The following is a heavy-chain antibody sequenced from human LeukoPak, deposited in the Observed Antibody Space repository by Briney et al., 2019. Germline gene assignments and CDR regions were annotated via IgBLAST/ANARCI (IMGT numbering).Heavy chain of an antibody. CDR1: GYTFTGYY. Sequence: ASVKVSCKASGYTFTGYYIHWVRQAPGQGLEWMGWIDPNSGVTNYAQTFQGRVTMTRDTSISTAYMELRRLRSDDTAVYYCARDRALAGTNVDAFDIWGQGTMVTVSS. V-gene: IGHV1-2*02. CDR2: IDPNSGVT. D-gene: IGHD6-19*01. J-gene: IGHJ3*02. CDR3: ARDRALAGTNVDAFDI.